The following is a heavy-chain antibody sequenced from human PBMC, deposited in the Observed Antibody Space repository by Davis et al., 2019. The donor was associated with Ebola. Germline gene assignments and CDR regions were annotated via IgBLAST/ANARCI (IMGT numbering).Heavy chain of an antibody. J-gene: IGHJ4*02. CDR1: GGSFSAYY. CDR3: ARAQYVRLLDY. V-gene: IGHV4-34*01. D-gene: IGHD3-16*01. Sequence: SETLSLTCAVYGGSFSAYYWTWIRQPPGKGREWSGEINHSGDPNYNPSPKSRVTISVDASKNQFSLKLSSVTAADTAVYYCARAQYVRLLDYWGQGTLVTVSS. CDR2: INHSGDP.